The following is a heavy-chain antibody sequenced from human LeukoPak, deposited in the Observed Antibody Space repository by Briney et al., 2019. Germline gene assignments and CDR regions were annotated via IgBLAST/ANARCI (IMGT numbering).Heavy chain of an antibody. D-gene: IGHD3-10*01. CDR3: AKEEWGFGEFPLFMDV. CDR2: ISGSAVIT. V-gene: IGHV3-23*01. Sequence: PGGSLRLSCAASGLTFINFGMTWVRQAPGKGLEWVSAISGSAVITFYADSAKGRFTISRDKSKNTLYLQMNSLRAEDTAVYYCAKEEWGFGEFPLFMDVWGKGTTVTISS. CDR1: GLTFINFG. J-gene: IGHJ6*03.